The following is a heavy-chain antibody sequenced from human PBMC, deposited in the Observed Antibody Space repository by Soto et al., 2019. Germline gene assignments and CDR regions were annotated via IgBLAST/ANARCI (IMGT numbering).Heavy chain of an antibody. D-gene: IGHD3-22*01. CDR1: GGAISSYY. Sequence: QVQLQESGPGLVKPSGTLSLTCAVSGGAISSYYWSWIRQAAGKGLEWIGRICTSGSTNYNPSLQRRVAASGNTSKNQFSLKMTSVTAADTAVYYCARTTTYYFDRGAYSKWFDPWGQGTLVTVSS. CDR2: ICTSGST. V-gene: IGHV4-4*07. CDR3: ARTTTYYFDRGAYSKWFDP. J-gene: IGHJ5*02.